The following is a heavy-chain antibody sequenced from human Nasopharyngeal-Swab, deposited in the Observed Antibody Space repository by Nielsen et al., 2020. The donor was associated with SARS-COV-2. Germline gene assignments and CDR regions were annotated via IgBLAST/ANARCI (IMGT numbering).Heavy chain of an antibody. V-gene: IGHV3-30-3*01. J-gene: IGHJ3*02. Sequence: GGSLRLSCAASGFTFSSYAMHWVRQAPGKGLEWVAVISYDGSNKYYAGSVKGRFTISRDNSKNTLYLQMNSLRAEDTAVYYCARALLWFGESILDDAFDIWGQGTMVTVSS. CDR2: ISYDGSNK. CDR1: GFTFSSYA. CDR3: ARALLWFGESILDDAFDI. D-gene: IGHD3-10*01.